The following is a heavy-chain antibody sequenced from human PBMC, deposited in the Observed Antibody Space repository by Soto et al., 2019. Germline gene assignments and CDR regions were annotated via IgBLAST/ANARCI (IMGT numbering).Heavy chain of an antibody. CDR2: INPSGGST. Sequence: ASVKVSCKASGYTFTSYYMHWVRQAPGQGLEWMGIINPSGGSTSYAQKFQGRVTMTRDTSTSTVYMELSSLRSEDTAVYYCARDRDDILTGTRGSDAFDIWGQGTMVTVSS. D-gene: IGHD3-9*01. V-gene: IGHV1-46*03. CDR3: ARDRDDILTGTRGSDAFDI. J-gene: IGHJ3*02. CDR1: GYTFTSYY.